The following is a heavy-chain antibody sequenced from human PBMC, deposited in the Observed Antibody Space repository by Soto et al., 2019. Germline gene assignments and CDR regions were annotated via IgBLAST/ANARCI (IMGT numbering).Heavy chain of an antibody. CDR1: GGSFSGYY. CDR2: IYYSGST. Sequence: QVQLQQWGAGLLKPSETLSLICAVYGGSFSGYYWSWIRQHPGKGLEWIGYIYYSGSTYYNPSLKSRVTISVDTSKNQFSLKLSSVTAADTAVYYCAREMGGDYYDSSGYSTWGQGTLVTVSS. J-gene: IGHJ4*02. CDR3: AREMGGDYYDSSGYST. D-gene: IGHD3-22*01. V-gene: IGHV4-34*01.